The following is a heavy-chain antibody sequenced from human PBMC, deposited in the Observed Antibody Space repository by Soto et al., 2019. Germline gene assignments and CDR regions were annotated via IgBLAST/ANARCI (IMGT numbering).Heavy chain of an antibody. V-gene: IGHV4-59*01. Sequence: SETLSLTCTVSGDSISGYSWSWIRQPPGKGLEWIGYLSYSESTTSTPSLKSRVTISVDTSKNQFSLELSSVTAADTAVYFCARDGGTYLTRYFDSWGQGALVTVPS. D-gene: IGHD3-10*01. CDR2: LSYSEST. CDR1: GDSISGYS. CDR3: ARDGGTYLTRYFDS. J-gene: IGHJ4*02.